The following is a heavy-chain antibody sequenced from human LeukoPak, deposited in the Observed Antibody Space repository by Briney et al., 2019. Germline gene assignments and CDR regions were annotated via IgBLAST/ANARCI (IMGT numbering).Heavy chain of an antibody. D-gene: IGHD6-19*01. Sequence: SDTLSLTRAVSGYSISSNNWWAWIRQPPGKGLEWIGYIYYSGNTYYNPYNPSLTSRVTMSVDTSKNQFSLKLDSVTEIDTAMYYCARNQAVAANRGAFDIWGQGTMVTVSS. CDR1: GYSISSNNW. J-gene: IGHJ3*02. V-gene: IGHV4-28*01. CDR3: ARNQAVAANRGAFDI. CDR2: IYYSGNT.